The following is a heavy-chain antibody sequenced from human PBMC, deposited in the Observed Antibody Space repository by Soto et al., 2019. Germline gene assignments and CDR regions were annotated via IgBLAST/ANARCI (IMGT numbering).Heavy chain of an antibody. CDR1: GGTFSSYA. CDR3: AREQGYSYGTDY. Sequence: EASVKVSCKASGGTFSSYAISWVRQAPGQGLEWMGGIIPIFGTANYAQKFQGRVTITADKSTSTAYMELSSLRSEDTAVYYCAREQGYSYGTDYWGQGTLVTVSS. D-gene: IGHD5-18*01. V-gene: IGHV1-69*06. CDR2: IIPIFGTA. J-gene: IGHJ4*02.